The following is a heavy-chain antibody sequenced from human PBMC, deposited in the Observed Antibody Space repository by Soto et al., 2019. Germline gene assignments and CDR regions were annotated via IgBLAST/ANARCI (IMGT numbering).Heavy chain of an antibody. D-gene: IGHD3-3*01. V-gene: IGHV4-39*01. Sequence: QPQLQESGPGLVKPSETLSLSCAVSGDSLSSSSSYYWGWIRQPPGKGLEWIANVYYSGSTYYNPSIKSRVTISLETSKNEVSLRLRSVTAADTAVYYCARIKIVGVLTYYMDVWGKGTPITVSS. CDR1: GDSLSSSSSYY. CDR2: VYYSGST. CDR3: ARIKIVGVLTYYMDV. J-gene: IGHJ6*03.